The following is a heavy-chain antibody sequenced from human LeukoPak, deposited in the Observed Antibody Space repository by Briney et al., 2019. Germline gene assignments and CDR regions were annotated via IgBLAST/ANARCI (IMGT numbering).Heavy chain of an antibody. V-gene: IGHV3-23*01. D-gene: IGHD6-19*01. CDR1: GFTFSSYA. CDR3: ANGGYSSGWSYGFDY. J-gene: IGHJ4*02. CDR2: ISGSGGST. Sequence: GGTLRLSCAASGFTFSSYAMSWVRQAPGKGLGWVSAISGSGGSTYYADSVKGRFTISRDNSKNTLYLQMNSLRAEDTAVYYCANGGYSSGWSYGFDYWGQGTLVTVSS.